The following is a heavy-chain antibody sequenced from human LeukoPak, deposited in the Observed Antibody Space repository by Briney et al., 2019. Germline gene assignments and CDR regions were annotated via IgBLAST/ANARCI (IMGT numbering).Heavy chain of an antibody. Sequence: GGSLRLSCAASGFTFSSLWMGWLRQAPGRGLEWVSSISSSSSYIYYADSVKGRFTISRDNAKNSLYLQMNSLRAEDTAVYYCARVQDDSSGYYADWGQGTLVTVSS. CDR1: GFTFSSLW. J-gene: IGHJ4*02. D-gene: IGHD3-22*01. CDR3: ARVQDDSSGYYAD. CDR2: ISSSSSYI. V-gene: IGHV3-21*01.